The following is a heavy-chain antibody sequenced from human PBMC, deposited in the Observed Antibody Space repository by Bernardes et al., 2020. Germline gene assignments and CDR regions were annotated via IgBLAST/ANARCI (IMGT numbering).Heavy chain of an antibody. CDR3: ARDLRRQLPGAYYYYGMDV. CDR1: GFTFSSYS. Sequence: GSLRLSCAASGFTFSSYSMNWVRQAPGKGLEWVSYISSSSSTIYYADSVKGRFTISRDNAKNSLYLQMNSLRDEDTAVYYCARDLRRQLPGAYYYYGMDVWGKGTTVTVSS. V-gene: IGHV3-48*02. CDR2: ISSSSSTI. J-gene: IGHJ6*04. D-gene: IGHD6-6*01.